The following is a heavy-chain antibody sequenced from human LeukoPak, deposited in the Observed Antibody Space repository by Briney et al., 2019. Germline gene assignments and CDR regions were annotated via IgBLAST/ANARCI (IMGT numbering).Heavy chain of an antibody. CDR3: ARETYSGSYEYFQH. CDR2: ISAYNGNT. J-gene: IGHJ1*01. V-gene: IGHV1-18*01. Sequence: ASVKVSCKASGGTFSSYGISWVRQAPGQGLEWMGWISAYNGNTNYAQRLQGRVTMTTDTSTSTAYMELRSLRSDDTAVYYCARETYSGSYEYFQHWGQGTLVTVSS. D-gene: IGHD1-26*01. CDR1: GGTFSSYG.